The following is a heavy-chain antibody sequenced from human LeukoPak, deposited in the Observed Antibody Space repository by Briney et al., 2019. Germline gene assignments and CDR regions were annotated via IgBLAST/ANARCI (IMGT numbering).Heavy chain of an antibody. V-gene: IGHV3-43*02. D-gene: IGHD6-13*01. CDR2: IHRDGRTA. CDR3: AKERGSWSFDY. CDR1: GFNFADFD. J-gene: IGHJ4*02. Sequence: GGSLRLSCAASGFNFADFDMHWVRQTPGKGLEWVSLIHRDGRTAYYADSVKGRFTISRDNAKNSLYLQMTSLRAEDTAVYYCAKERGSWSFDYWGQGTLVTVSS.